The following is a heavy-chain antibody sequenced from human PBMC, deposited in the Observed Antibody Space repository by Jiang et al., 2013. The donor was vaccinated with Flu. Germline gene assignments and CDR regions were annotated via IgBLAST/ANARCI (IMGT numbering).Heavy chain of an antibody. V-gene: IGHV4-34*01. D-gene: IGHD3-22*01. Sequence: LLKPSETLSLTCAVYGGSFSGYYWSWIRQPPGKGLEWIGEINHSGTTNYNPSLKSRVSISLDTSKNQFSLKLSSVTAADTAVYYCAVARYYDRDDFLNAFGSGAKGQVVAVSS. CDR3: AVARYYDRDDFLNAFGS. CDR2: INHSGTT. CDR1: GGSFSGYY. J-gene: IGHJ3*01.